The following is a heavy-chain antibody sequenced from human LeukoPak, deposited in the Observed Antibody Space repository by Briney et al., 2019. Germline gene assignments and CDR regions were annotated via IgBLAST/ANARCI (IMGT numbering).Heavy chain of an antibody. CDR3: AREGEILYYGMDV. CDR2: IYYSGST. J-gene: IGHJ6*02. Sequence: PSETLPLTCTVSGGSISSYYWSWIRQPPGKGLEWIGYIYYSGSTNYNPSLKSRVTISVDTSKNQFSLKLSSVTAADTAVYYCAREGEILYYGMDVWGQGTTVTVSS. V-gene: IGHV4-59*01. CDR1: GGSISSYY. D-gene: IGHD1-26*01.